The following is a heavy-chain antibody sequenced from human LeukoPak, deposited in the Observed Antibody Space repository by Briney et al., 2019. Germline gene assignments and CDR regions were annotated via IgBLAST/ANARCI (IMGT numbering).Heavy chain of an antibody. D-gene: IGHD2-21*01. CDR1: GFTFSSYA. CDR3: ARGDWRWYLDL. Sequence: ASVTVSCKASGFTFSSYAFHRVRQAPGQGLEWLGSINGGSGTTRLSDRFQGRVSITRDTSATTAYVDLSRLASDDTAVYFCARGDWRWYLDLWGRGTLVTVSS. J-gene: IGHJ2*01. V-gene: IGHV1-3*01. CDR2: INGGSGTT.